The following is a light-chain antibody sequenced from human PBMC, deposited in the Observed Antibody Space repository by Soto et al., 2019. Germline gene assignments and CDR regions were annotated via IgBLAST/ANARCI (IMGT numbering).Light chain of an antibody. J-gene: IGLJ1*01. CDR2: EVT. CDR1: RSDVGAYNY. V-gene: IGLV2-14*01. Sequence: QSVLTQPASVSGSPGQSIAISCTGTRSDVGAYNYVSWYQQHPGKAPKLMISEVTNRPSGVSDRFSGSKSGNTASLTISGLQAEDVAEYYCRSCTSRLTFVFGTGTKVTVL. CDR3: RSCTSRLTFV.